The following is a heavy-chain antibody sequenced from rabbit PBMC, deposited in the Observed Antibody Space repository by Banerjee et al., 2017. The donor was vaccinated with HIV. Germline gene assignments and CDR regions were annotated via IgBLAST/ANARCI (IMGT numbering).Heavy chain of an antibody. CDR1: GIDFSSSYY. J-gene: IGHJ4*01. Sequence: QQQLEESGGGLVKPGGTLTLTCKASGIDFSSSYYMCWVRQAPGKGLEWIACIGAGSSGSTYYASWAKGRFTISKTSSTTVTLQMTSLTAADTATYFCARDLAGAIGWNFNLWGPGTLVTVS. D-gene: IGHD4-1*01. CDR3: ARDLAGAIGWNFNL. CDR2: IGAGSSGST. V-gene: IGHV1S45*01.